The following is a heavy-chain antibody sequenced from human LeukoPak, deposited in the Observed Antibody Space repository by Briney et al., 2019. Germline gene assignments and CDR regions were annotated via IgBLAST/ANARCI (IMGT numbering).Heavy chain of an antibody. J-gene: IGHJ3*02. CDR2: IGTDGSRT. V-gene: IGHV3-74*01. CDR3: ARGRGRAVAAYSAFDT. Sequence: GGSLRLSCAASGFTFSSYWMHWVRQVPGKGLVWVARIGTDGSRTTYADYVQGRFTISRDNAKNTLYLQMNSLRAEDTAVYYCARGRGRAVAAYSAFDTWGQGTMVTVSS. D-gene: IGHD6-19*01. CDR1: GFTFSSYW.